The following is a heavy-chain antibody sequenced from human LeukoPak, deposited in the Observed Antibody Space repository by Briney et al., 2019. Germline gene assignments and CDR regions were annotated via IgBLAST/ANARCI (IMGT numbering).Heavy chain of an antibody. D-gene: IGHD3-10*01. CDR3: ARSVRASGSSRFDP. Sequence: SETLSLTCTVSGASISSFYWSWIRQPPGKGLEWIGFIYYSGTTYYTPSLRSRVTISVDTSKNQFSLKLSSVTAADTAVYYCARSVRASGSSRFDPWGQGTLVTVSS. CDR2: IYYSGTT. CDR1: GASISSFY. V-gene: IGHV4-59*01. J-gene: IGHJ5*02.